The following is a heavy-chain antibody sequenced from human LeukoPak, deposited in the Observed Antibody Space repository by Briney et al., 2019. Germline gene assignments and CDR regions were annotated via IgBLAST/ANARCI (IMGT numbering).Heavy chain of an antibody. CDR2: ITSSSSYT. J-gene: IGHJ3*02. Sequence: GGSLRLSCAASGFTFSGYNMNWVRQAPGKGLEWVSSITSSSSYTFYADSVKGRFTISRDNSKNTLYLQMNSLRAEDTAVYYCARAPYSSGSDAFDIWGQGTMVTVSS. D-gene: IGHD6-25*01. CDR3: ARAPYSSGSDAFDI. V-gene: IGHV3-21*01. CDR1: GFTFSGYN.